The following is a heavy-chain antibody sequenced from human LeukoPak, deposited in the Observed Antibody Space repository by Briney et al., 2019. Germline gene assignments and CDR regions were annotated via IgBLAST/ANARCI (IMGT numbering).Heavy chain of an antibody. CDR1: GGSFSGYY. Sequence: SETLSLTCAVYGGSFSGYYWSWIRQPPGKGLEWIGEINHGGSTNYNPSLKSRVTISVDTSKNQFSLRLNSVTAADTAVYYCARGSFAASYGMDVWGQGITVTVSS. CDR2: INHGGST. CDR3: ARGSFAASYGMDV. D-gene: IGHD5-18*01. J-gene: IGHJ6*02. V-gene: IGHV4-34*01.